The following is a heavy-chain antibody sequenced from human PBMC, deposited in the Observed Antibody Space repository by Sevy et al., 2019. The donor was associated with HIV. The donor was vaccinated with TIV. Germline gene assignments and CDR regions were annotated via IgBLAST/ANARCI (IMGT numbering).Heavy chain of an antibody. J-gene: IGHJ4*02. CDR3: ARDLYYYDMHSSYRPPDY. CDR1: GYTFSTYG. CDR2: ISANNGNT. Sequence: ASVKVSCKASGYTFSTYGISWIRQAPGQGLEWMGWISANNGNTNYAQKIQGRVTMTTDTSTSTVYMELRGLTSDDTAFYFCARDLYYYDMHSSYRPPDYWGQGTLVTVSS. V-gene: IGHV1-18*01. D-gene: IGHD3-22*01.